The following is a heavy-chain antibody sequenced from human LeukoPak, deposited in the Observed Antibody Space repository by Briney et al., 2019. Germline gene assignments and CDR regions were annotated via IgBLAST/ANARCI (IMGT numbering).Heavy chain of an antibody. D-gene: IGHD2-2*01. CDR1: GYNFTNYG. Sequence: ASVKVSCKASGYNFTNYGISWVRQAPGQGLEWMGWISAYNGDTNYAEKLLGRVTMTTDTSTSTAYMELRSLRSDDAAVYFCARCSSYCSSISCSTYFHYYYMDVWATGTTVTVSS. J-gene: IGHJ6*03. CDR2: ISAYNGDT. V-gene: IGHV1-18*01. CDR3: ARCSSYCSSISCSTYFHYYYMDV.